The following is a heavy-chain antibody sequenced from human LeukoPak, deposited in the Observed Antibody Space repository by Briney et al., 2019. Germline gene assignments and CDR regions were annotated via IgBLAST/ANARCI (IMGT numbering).Heavy chain of an antibody. CDR2: IWYDGSNK. V-gene: IGHV3-33*08. Sequence: GGSLRLSCAASGFTFSSYAMHWVRQAPGKGLEWVAVIWYDGSNKYYADSVKGRFTTSRDNSKNTLYLQMNSLRAEDTAVYYCTRAQPFSRVGPSDYWGQGTLVTVSS. CDR3: TRAQPFSRVGPSDY. J-gene: IGHJ4*02. CDR1: GFTFSSYA. D-gene: IGHD1-26*01.